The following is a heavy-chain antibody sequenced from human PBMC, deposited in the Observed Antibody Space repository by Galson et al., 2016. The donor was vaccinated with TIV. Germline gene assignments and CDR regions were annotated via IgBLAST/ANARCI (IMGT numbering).Heavy chain of an antibody. CDR3: ATFLGSGSYYKAYFDH. CDR2: IDPSDSYV. CDR1: GYSFANYW. D-gene: IGHD3-10*01. Sequence: QSGAEVTKPGESLRISCRCSGYSFANYWISWVRQVPGIGLEWMGRIDPSDSYVNYNASFPGRITISVDKSINTAYLQWSSLKATDTAMYSCATFLGSGSYYKAYFDHWGQGALVTVSS. J-gene: IGHJ4*02. V-gene: IGHV5-10-1*01.